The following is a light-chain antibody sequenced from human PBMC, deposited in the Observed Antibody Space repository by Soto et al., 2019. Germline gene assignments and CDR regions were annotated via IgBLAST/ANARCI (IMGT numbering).Light chain of an antibody. CDR3: QSADSSGTYRNVV. Sequence: SYELTQPPSVSVSPGQTARITCSGDALPKQYADWYQQKTGQAPVVVIYKDSERPSGIPERFSGSSSGTTVTLTISGVQAEDEADYYCQSADSSGTYRNVVFGGGTQLTVL. CDR2: KDS. V-gene: IGLV3-25*03. CDR1: ALPKQY. J-gene: IGLJ2*01.